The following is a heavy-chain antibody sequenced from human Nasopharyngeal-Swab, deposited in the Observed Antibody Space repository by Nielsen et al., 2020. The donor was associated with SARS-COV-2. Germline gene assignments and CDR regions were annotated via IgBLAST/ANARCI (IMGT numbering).Heavy chain of an antibody. D-gene: IGHD3-10*02. Sequence: FGPTLVKPTQTLTLTCTFSGFSLSTSGMCVSWIRQPPGKALEWLALIDWEDDKYYTTSLKTRLTISKDTSKNQVVLTMTNMDPVDTATYYCARTLRSGSDYTPWFDPWGQGALVTVSS. CDR1: GFSLSTSGMC. J-gene: IGHJ5*02. CDR3: ARTLRSGSDYTPWFDP. CDR2: IDWEDDK. V-gene: IGHV2-70*01.